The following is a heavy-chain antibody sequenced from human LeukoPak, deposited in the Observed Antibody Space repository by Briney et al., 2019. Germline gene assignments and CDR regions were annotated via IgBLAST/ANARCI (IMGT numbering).Heavy chain of an antibody. CDR2: ISSSGSTI. CDR1: GFTFSDYY. V-gene: IGHV3-11*04. D-gene: IGHD3-10*01. Sequence: GGSLRLSCAASGFTFSDYYVSWIRQAPGKGLEWVSYISSSGSTIYYADSVKGRFTISRDNAKNSLYLQMNSLRAEDTAVYYCARDLVHITMVRGGNPRFAPPDYWGQGTLVTVSS. J-gene: IGHJ4*02. CDR3: ARDLVHITMVRGGNPRFAPPDY.